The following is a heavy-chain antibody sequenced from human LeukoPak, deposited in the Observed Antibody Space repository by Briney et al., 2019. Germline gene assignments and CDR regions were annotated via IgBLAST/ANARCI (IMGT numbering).Heavy chain of an antibody. CDR2: IYPGDSDT. J-gene: IGHJ3*02. CDR1: GYSFTSYW. V-gene: IGHV5-51*01. CDR3: ARPSPSFLYDAFDI. D-gene: IGHD2-15*01. Sequence: GESLTISCKGSGYSFTSYWIGCVRQMPGKCLEWMGIIYPGDSDTRYSPSFQGQVTISADKSISTAYLQWSSLKASDTAMYYCARPSPSFLYDAFDIWGQGTMVTVSS.